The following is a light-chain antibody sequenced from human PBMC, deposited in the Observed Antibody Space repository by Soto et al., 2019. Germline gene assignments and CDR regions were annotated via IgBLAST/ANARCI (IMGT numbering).Light chain of an antibody. V-gene: IGKV3-20*01. CDR3: QQYGSSPKT. J-gene: IGKJ4*01. CDR2: GAS. CDR1: QSVSSSY. Sequence: EIVLTQSPGTLSLSPGERATLSCRASQSVSSSYLAWYQQKPGQAPRLLNYGASSRATGIPDRFSGSGSGTDFTLTISRLEPEDFAVYYCQQYGSSPKTFGGGTKVEIK.